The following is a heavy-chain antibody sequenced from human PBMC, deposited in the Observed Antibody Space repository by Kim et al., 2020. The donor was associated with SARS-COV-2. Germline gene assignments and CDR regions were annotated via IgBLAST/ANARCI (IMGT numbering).Heavy chain of an antibody. CDR2: ISYDGSNK. Sequence: GGSLRLSCAASGFTFSSYAMHWVRQAPGKGLEWVAVISYDGSNKYYADSVKGRFTISRDNSKNTLYLQMNSLRAEDTAVYYCARAGYSSSWVIDPWGQGTLVTVSS. J-gene: IGHJ5*02. V-gene: IGHV3-30*04. CDR1: GFTFSSYA. CDR3: ARAGYSSSWVIDP. D-gene: IGHD6-13*01.